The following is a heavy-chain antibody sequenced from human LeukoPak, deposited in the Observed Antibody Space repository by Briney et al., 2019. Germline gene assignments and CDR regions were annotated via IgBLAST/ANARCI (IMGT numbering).Heavy chain of an antibody. CDR1: GGTFSSYA. CDR2: IIPIFGTA. V-gene: IGHV1-69*13. D-gene: IGHD3-10*01. CDR3: ASFESTGSSQGELLWFGELSPSYFDY. J-gene: IGHJ4*02. Sequence: ASVKVSCKASGGTFSSYAISWVRQAPGQGLEWMGGIIPIFGTANYAQKFQGRATITADESTSTAYMELSSLRSEDTAVYYCASFESTGSSQGELLWFGELSPSYFDYWGQGTLVTVSS.